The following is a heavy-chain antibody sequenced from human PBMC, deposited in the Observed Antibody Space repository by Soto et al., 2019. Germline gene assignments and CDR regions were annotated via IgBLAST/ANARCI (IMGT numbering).Heavy chain of an antibody. CDR2: ISYDGSNK. Sequence: QVQLVESGGSVVQPGRSLRLSCAASGFTFSSYAIHWVRQAPGKGLEWVAVISYDGSNKYYADSVKGRFTISRDNSKNMLYREMNSLRAEDTGVYHCAGVVTTNGYYYYYGMDVWGQGTTVTVSS. V-gene: IGHV3-30-3*01. CDR3: AGVVTTNGYYYYYGMDV. J-gene: IGHJ6*02. CDR1: GFTFSSYA. D-gene: IGHD3-22*01.